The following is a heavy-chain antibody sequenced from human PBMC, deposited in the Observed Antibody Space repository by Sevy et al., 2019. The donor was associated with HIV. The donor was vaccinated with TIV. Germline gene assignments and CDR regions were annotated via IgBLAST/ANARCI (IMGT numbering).Heavy chain of an antibody. V-gene: IGHV3-43*01. D-gene: IGHD1-20*01. J-gene: IGHJ6*02. CDR3: AKPPEAYIYGMDI. Sequence: AGSLRLSCAASGFTFDDYTMHWVRQAPGKGLEWVSLIRWDGGSTYYADSVKGRFTISRDNSKNSLYLQMNSLRTEDTALYYCAKPPEAYIYGMDIWGQGTTVTVSS. CDR1: GFTFDDYT. CDR2: IRWDGGST.